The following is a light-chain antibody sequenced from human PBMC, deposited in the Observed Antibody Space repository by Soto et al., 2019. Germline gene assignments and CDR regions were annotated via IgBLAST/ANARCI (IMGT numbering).Light chain of an antibody. J-gene: IGLJ1*01. CDR1: SSDVGGYNY. CDR2: EVS. Sequence: QSALTQPASVSGSPGQSITISCTGTSSDVGGYNYVSWYQQHPGKAPKLMIYEVSNRPSGVSNRFSGSKSGDTASLTISGLQAEDDADYYCSSYTSSRTPHYLFGNGTKVTV. V-gene: IGLV2-14*01. CDR3: SSYTSSRTPHYL.